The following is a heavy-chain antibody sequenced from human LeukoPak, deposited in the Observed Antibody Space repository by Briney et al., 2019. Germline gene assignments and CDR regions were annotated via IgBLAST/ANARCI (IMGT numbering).Heavy chain of an antibody. J-gene: IGHJ4*02. CDR3: ARSGRGTYYYFDL. D-gene: IGHD1-26*01. V-gene: IGHV1-18*01. CDR1: SYTFTRYG. CDR2: ISGSNGNT. Sequence: ASVKVSCKASSYTFTRYGISWVRQAPGQGLEWMGWISGSNGNTNYAQKLQGRDSMTADTSTSTAYMELRSLRSDDTAVYYCARSGRGTYYYFDLWGQGTLVTVSS.